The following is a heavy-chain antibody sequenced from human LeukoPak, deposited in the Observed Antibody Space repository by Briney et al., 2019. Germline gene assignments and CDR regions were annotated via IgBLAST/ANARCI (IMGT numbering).Heavy chain of an antibody. CDR1: GFSFSSAW. CDR3: ATTSYGSGSP. V-gene: IGHV3-15*01. CDR2: IKSKTDGGTT. Sequence: GGSLRLSCAASGFSFSSAWMSWVRRAPGKGLEWVGLIKSKTDGGTTGYAAPVKGRFTVSRDDSENMLYLQMNNLKTEDTAVYYCATTSYGSGSPWGQGTLVTVSS. J-gene: IGHJ5*02. D-gene: IGHD3-10*01.